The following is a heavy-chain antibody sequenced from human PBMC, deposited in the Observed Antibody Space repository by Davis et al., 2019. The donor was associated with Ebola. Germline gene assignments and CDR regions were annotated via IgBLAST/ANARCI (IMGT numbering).Heavy chain of an antibody. Sequence: GGSLRLSCAASGFTVSSNYMSWVRQAPGKGLEWVSVIYSGGSTYYADSVKGRFTISRDNAKNSLYLQMNSLRAEDTALYYCAKDIAVTTLTYFDYWGQGTLVTVSS. V-gene: IGHV3-53*05. CDR3: AKDIAVTTLTYFDY. CDR1: GFTVSSNY. D-gene: IGHD6-19*01. J-gene: IGHJ4*02. CDR2: IYSGGST.